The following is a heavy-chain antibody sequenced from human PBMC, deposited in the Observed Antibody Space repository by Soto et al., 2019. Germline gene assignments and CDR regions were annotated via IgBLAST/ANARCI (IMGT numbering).Heavy chain of an antibody. CDR3: TTDSNNTVTAFRFDY. J-gene: IGHJ4*03. CDR2: IKSKAAGGTT. Sequence: GGSLRLSCAASGFTFNYAWINWVRQAPGKGLEWVGRIKSKAAGGTTDFAAPVKGRFAISRDDSKNMVYLQMNSLKAEDTALYYCTTDSNNTVTAFRFDYWDHGTLVTVAS. V-gene: IGHV3-15*07. D-gene: IGHD4-17*01. CDR1: GFTFNYAW.